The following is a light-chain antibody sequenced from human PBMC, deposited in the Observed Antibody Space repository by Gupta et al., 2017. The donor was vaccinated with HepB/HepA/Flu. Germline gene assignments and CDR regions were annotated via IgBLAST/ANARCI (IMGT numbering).Light chain of an antibody. CDR2: DVS. J-gene: IGLJ2*01. CDR3: SSYTSSSTRV. V-gene: IGLV2-14*03. CDR1: SSDVGGYNY. Sequence: QSALTHPASVSGSPRQSITISCTGTSSDVGGYNYVSWYQQHPGKAPKLMIYDVSNRPSGVSIRFSGSKSGNTASLTISGLQAEDEADYYCSSYTSSSTRVFGGGTKLTVL.